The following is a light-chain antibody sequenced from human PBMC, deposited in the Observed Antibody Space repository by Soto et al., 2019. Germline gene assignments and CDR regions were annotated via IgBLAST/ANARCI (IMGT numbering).Light chain of an antibody. CDR2: AAS. CDR3: QQSYRTPYT. V-gene: IGKV1-39*01. CDR1: QSISTY. J-gene: IGKJ2*01. Sequence: DIQMTQSPSSLSASVGDRVTITCRASQSISTYLNWYQQKPRRAPTLLIYAASSFHSGVPSRFSGSGSGTDFTLTISSLQPEDFATYYCQQSYRTPYTLGQGTKLEIE.